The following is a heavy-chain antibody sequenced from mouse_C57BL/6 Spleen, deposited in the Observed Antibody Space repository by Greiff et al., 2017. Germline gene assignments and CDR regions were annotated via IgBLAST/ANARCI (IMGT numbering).Heavy chain of an antibody. CDR3: AIPIYNVDYALAY. CDR1: GYTFTSYW. J-gene: IGHJ3*01. CDR2: IHPSDSDT. V-gene: IGHV1-74*01. Sequence: QVQLQQPGAELAKPGASVKVSCKASGYTFTSYWMRWVKQRPGQGLEWIGRIHPSDSDTYYNQKFKGKATLTVDKSSSPAYMQRSSLKSEESAVYYCAIPIYNVDYALAYWGQGTLVTVSA. D-gene: IGHD2-3*01.